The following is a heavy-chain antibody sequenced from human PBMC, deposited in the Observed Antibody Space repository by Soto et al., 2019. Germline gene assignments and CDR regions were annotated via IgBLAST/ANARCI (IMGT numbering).Heavy chain of an antibody. Sequence: SETLSLTCDVSGGSIDNSHSFWGWVRQPPGRGLEFLGSVYYSGGTYYNPSLKSRVTVSVDTSKNQFSLNLDSVTAADTAVYFCARDFAYFDSWGQGTLVTVSS. D-gene: IGHD3-3*01. CDR2: VYYSGGT. CDR1: GGSIDNSHSF. CDR3: ARDFAYFDS. J-gene: IGHJ4*02. V-gene: IGHV4-39*07.